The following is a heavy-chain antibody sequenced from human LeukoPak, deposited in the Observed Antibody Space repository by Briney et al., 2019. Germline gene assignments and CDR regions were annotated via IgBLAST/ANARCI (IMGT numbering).Heavy chain of an antibody. J-gene: IGHJ3*01. Sequence: TGGSLRLSCAASGLTVSSNYMNWVRQAPGKGLEWVSIIYSGGSIYYANSVKGRFAISRDISKNTLYLQMNSLRVEDTDVYYCARRAVLTMRDAFDLWGQGAMVTVSS. CDR3: ARRAVLTMRDAFDL. V-gene: IGHV3-66*02. CDR1: GLTVSSNY. CDR2: IYSGGSI. D-gene: IGHD2-8*01.